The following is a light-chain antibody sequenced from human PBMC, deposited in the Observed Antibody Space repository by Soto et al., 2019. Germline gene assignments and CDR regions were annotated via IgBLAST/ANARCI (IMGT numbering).Light chain of an antibody. CDR3: QQYDKWLT. Sequence: EIEMTQSPATLSVSPGARATLSCRASQSVSSNLAWYQQQPGQAPRLLIFAASTRATGIPARFSGSGSGTDFTLTISSLQSEDFAFYYCQQYDKWLTFGGGTKVEIK. CDR1: QSVSSN. J-gene: IGKJ4*01. CDR2: AAS. V-gene: IGKV3-15*01.